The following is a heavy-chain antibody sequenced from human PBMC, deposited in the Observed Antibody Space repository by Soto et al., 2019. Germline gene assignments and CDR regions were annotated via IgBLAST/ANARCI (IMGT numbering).Heavy chain of an antibody. D-gene: IGHD3-22*01. CDR2: MNPNSGNT. Sequence: ASVKVSCKASGYTFTSYDINWVRQATGQGLEWMGWMNPNSGNTGYAQKFQGRVTTTRNTSISTAYMELSSLRSEDTAVYYCARGAHSSGYYLDYWGQGTLVTVSS. CDR1: GYTFTSYD. V-gene: IGHV1-8*01. CDR3: ARGAHSSGYYLDY. J-gene: IGHJ4*02.